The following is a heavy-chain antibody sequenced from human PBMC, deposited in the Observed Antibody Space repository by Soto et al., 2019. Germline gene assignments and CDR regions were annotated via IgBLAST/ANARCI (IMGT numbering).Heavy chain of an antibody. J-gene: IGHJ4*02. V-gene: IGHV5-51*01. CDR3: ARSYSSAWFGAEFDY. D-gene: IGHD6-19*01. CDR2: IFPGDSET. Sequence: PGESLKISCQVSGYSFTNFWIGWVRQMPGQGLEWMGIIFPGDSETRDSPSFEGQVTSSVDKSIAPAYLQWSSLKASDSAMSYCARSYSSAWFGAEFDYWGQGTLVTVSS. CDR1: GYSFTNFW.